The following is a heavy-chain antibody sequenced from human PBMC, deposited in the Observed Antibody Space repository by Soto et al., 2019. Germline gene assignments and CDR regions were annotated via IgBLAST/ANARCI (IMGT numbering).Heavy chain of an antibody. CDR1: GGSFSSYA. J-gene: IGHJ4*02. CDR3: ASGYYDSSGYSIDY. V-gene: IGHV1-69*01. Sequence: QVQLVQSGAEVRKPGSSVKVSCQSFGGSFSSYAFSWVRQAPGQGLEWMGGLIVILGTTNYAQKFKGRVTFTEDESTMTAYMEVSSLEFEDTAIYYWASGYYDSSGYSIDYWGQGTQVSVSS. CDR2: LIVILGTT. D-gene: IGHD3-22*01.